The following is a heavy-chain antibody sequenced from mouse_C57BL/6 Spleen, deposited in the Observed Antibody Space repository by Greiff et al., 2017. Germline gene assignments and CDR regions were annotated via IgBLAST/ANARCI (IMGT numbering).Heavy chain of an antibody. D-gene: IGHD1-1*02. J-gene: IGHJ4*01. V-gene: IGHV1-80*01. CDR1: GYAFSSYW. CDR3: ARKGGKVYAMDY. Sequence: VKLVESGAELVKPGASVKISCKASGYAFSSYWMNWVKQRPGKGLEWIGQIYPGDGDTNYNGKFKGKATLTADKSSSTAYMQLSSLTSEDSAVYFFARKGGKVYAMDYWGQGTSVTVSS. CDR2: IYPGDGDT.